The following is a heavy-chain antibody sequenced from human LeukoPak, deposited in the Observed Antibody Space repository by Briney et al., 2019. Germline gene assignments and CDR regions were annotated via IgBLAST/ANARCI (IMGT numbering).Heavy chain of an antibody. J-gene: IGHJ6*02. V-gene: IGHV4-34*01. Sequence: SETLSLTCAVYGGSFSGYYWSWIRQPPGKGLEWIGEINHSGSTNYNPSLKSRVTISVDTSKNQFSLKLSSVTAADTAVYYCARVSTVTTLPTRTAYYYYGMDVWGQGTTVTVSS. CDR2: INHSGST. CDR3: ARVSTVTTLPTRTAYYYYGMDV. CDR1: GGSFSGYY. D-gene: IGHD4-11*01.